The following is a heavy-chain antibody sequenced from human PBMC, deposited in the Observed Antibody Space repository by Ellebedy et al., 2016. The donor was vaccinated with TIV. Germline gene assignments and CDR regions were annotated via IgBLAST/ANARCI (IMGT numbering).Heavy chain of an antibody. CDR2: IKNGGSTV. CDR3: ARSDWFDP. J-gene: IGHJ5*02. CDR1: GFSISAYW. Sequence: GESLKISXAASGFSISAYWMHWVRQAPGKGLVWVSRIKNGGSTVSYADSVKGRFTVSRDNAKNTLYLQMNSLRVEDTAVYHCARSDWFDPWGQGTLVTVSS. V-gene: IGHV3-74*01.